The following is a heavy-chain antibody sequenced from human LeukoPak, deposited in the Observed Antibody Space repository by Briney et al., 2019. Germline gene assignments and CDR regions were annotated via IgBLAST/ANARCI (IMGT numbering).Heavy chain of an antibody. CDR1: GFTFSSCW. Sequence: GGSLRLSCAASGFTFSSCWMSWVRQAPGKGLEWVANIKQDGSEKYYVDSVKGRFTISRDNAKNSLYLQMNSLRAEDTAVYYCARDYYDSSGLDYWGQGTLVTVSS. J-gene: IGHJ4*02. CDR3: ARDYYDSSGLDY. D-gene: IGHD3-22*01. CDR2: IKQDGSEK. V-gene: IGHV3-7*01.